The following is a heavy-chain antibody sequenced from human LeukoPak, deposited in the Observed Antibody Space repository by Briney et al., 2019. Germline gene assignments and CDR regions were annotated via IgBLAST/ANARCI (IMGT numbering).Heavy chain of an antibody. D-gene: IGHD3-10*01. J-gene: IGHJ4*02. V-gene: IGHV3-48*04. CDR1: GFSFSSYN. Sequence: GGSLRLSCAASGFSFSSYNMNWVRQAPGKGLEWVSYISSSSSTIYYADSVKGRFTISRDNAKNSLHLQMNSLRAEDTAVYYCARGARFGGTYFDYWGQGTLVTVSS. CDR3: ARGARFGGTYFDY. CDR2: ISSSSSTI.